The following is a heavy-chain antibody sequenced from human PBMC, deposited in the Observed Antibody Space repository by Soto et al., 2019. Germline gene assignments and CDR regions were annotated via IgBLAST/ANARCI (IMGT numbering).Heavy chain of an antibody. Sequence: QVQLVQSGAEVKKPGASVKVSCRASGYTFISYVISWVRQAPGQGLEWMGWISAYNGNTNFAQKLQGRVTMTTDTSTSIAYMELRSLRSDDTAVYYCARVVATVAGPYGMDVWGQGTTVTVSS. CDR1: GYTFISYV. V-gene: IGHV1-18*01. J-gene: IGHJ6*02. CDR2: ISAYNGNT. CDR3: ARVVATVAGPYGMDV. D-gene: IGHD6-19*01.